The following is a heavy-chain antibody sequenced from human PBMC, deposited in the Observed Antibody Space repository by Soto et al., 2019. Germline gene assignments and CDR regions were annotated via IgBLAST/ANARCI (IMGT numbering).Heavy chain of an antibody. J-gene: IGHJ6*02. CDR1: GYTFTSYY. V-gene: IGHV1-46*01. CDR2: INPSGGST. Sequence: QVQLVQSGAEVKKPGASVKVSCKASGYTFTSYYMHWVRQAPGQGLEWMGIINPSGGSTSYAQKLQGRVTMTRDTSTSTVYMELSSLRSEDTAVYYCARGVIDYYDSSGYLFGMDVWGQGTTVTVSS. D-gene: IGHD3-22*01. CDR3: ARGVIDYYDSSGYLFGMDV.